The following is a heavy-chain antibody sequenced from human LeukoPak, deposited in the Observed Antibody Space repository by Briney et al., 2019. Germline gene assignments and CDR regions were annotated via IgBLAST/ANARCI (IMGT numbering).Heavy chain of an antibody. Sequence: GASVKVSCKASGYTFTSYGISWVRQAPGQGLEWMGWISAYNGNTNYAQKLQGRVTMTTDTSTSTAYMELRSLRSDDTAVYYCARGRDIIWFGEFPDYWGQGTLVTVSS. CDR3: ARGRDIIWFGEFPDY. CDR2: ISAYNGNT. D-gene: IGHD3-10*01. V-gene: IGHV1-18*01. J-gene: IGHJ4*02. CDR1: GYTFTSYG.